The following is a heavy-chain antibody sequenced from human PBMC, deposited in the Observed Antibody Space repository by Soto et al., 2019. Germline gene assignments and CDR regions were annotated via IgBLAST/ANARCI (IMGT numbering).Heavy chain of an antibody. CDR1: GGSISSSNW. Sequence: SETLSLTCAVSGGSISSSNWWSWVRQPPGKGLEWIGEIYHSGSTNYNPSLKSRVTISVDKSKNQFSLKLSSVTAADTAVYYCARESAIAVAGTGYYFDYWGQATLVTVSS. V-gene: IGHV4-4*02. CDR3: ARESAIAVAGTGYYFDY. J-gene: IGHJ4*02. D-gene: IGHD6-19*01. CDR2: IYHSGST.